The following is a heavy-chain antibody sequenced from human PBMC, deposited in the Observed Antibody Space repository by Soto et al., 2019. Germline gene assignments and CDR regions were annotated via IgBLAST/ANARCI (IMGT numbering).Heavy chain of an antibody. J-gene: IGHJ5*02. CDR2: TYSSGST. CDR3: PRHRNSRGSWYWVDP. D-gene: IGHD6-13*01. Sequence: SQTPSLTCTVSGDSIDSGSFFWGWVRQSPGRGLEWIGSTYSSGSTYDNPSLKSRVTISIDTSKNQISLNLTSVTAADAALYYCPRHRNSRGSWYWVDPWRRGSLDTVTS. V-gene: IGHV4-39*01. CDR1: GDSIDSGSFF.